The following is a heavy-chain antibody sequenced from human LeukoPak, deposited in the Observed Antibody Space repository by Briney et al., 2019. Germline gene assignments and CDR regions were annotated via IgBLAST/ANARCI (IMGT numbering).Heavy chain of an antibody. D-gene: IGHD3-10*01. CDR3: ARDMVRLYSFDY. CDR1: AYTFTGNY. V-gene: IGHV1-2*02. J-gene: IGHJ4*02. CDR2: INPNSGGT. Sequence: GASVNLSCNASAYTFTGNYMHRVRHPPAQGHGWMGGINPNSGGTNYSQKFRGRVTMTRDTYISTLYMELRRLKSDDTDVYDCARDMVRLYSFDYWGQGTLVTVSS.